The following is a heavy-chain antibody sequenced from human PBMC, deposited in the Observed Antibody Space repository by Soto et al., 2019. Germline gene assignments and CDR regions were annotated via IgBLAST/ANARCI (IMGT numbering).Heavy chain of an antibody. V-gene: IGHV3-7*01. CDR1: GFTFSDHY. J-gene: IGHJ4*02. CDR3: ATSAAAPGNY. CDR2: IKQDGSDK. D-gene: IGHD6-13*01. Sequence: VQLVESGGGLVMPGESLRLSCAASGFTFSDHYMSWIRQAPGKGLEWVANIKQDGSDKYYVDSVKGRFTISRDNAKNSLYLQMNSLRAEDTAVYYCATSAAAPGNYWGQGTLVTVSS.